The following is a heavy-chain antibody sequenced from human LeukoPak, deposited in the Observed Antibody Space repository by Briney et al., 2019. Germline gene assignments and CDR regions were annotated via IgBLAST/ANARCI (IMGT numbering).Heavy chain of an antibody. CDR3: AKRGVVIRGILVIGYHQEAYHYDF. V-gene: IGHV3-23*01. D-gene: IGHD3-10*01. CDR1: GISLSNYA. Sequence: GGSLRLSCVVSGISLSNYAMTWDRQAPGKGLEWVSYISERGSSTTYADSVKGRYTISRDTSLNTLYLQMNNLRAEDTAVYFCAKRGVVIRGILVIGYHQEAYHYDFWGQGVLVTVSS. CDR2: ISERGSST. J-gene: IGHJ4*02.